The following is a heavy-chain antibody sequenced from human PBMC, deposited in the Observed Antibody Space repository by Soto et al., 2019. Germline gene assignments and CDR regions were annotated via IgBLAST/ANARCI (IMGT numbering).Heavy chain of an antibody. CDR1: GGTFSSYA. Sequence: QVQLVQSGAEVQKPGSSVKVSCKASGGTFSSYAISWVRQAPGQGLEWMGGIIPIFGTANYAQKFQGRVTITADESTRTAYMGVSSRRSDDTAVYYCGRAEYQLLSPFDYWGQGTLVTVSS. D-gene: IGHD2-2*01. CDR3: GRAEYQLLSPFDY. CDR2: IIPIFGTA. J-gene: IGHJ4*02. V-gene: IGHV1-69*01.